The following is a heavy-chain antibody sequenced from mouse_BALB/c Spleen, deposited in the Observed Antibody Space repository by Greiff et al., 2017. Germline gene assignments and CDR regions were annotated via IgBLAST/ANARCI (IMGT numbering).Heavy chain of an antibody. V-gene: IGHV2-9*02. J-gene: IGHJ3*01. D-gene: IGHD2-4*01. CDR2: IWAGGST. CDR3: ARDAYDYDGSWFAY. Sequence: QVQLKESGPGLVAPSQSLSITCTVSGFSLTSYGVHWVRQPPGKGLEWLGVIWAGGSTNYNSALMSRLSISKDNSKSQVFLKMNSLQTDDTAMYYCARDAYDYDGSWFAYWGQGTLVTVSA. CDR1: GFSLTSYG.